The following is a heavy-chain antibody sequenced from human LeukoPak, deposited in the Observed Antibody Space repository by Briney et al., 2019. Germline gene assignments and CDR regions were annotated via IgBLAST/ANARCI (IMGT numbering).Heavy chain of an antibody. D-gene: IGHD3-22*01. CDR2: IYYSGST. CDR1: GGSISSSSYY. V-gene: IGHV4-39*07. J-gene: IGHJ6*03. Sequence: KPSETLSLTCTVSGGSISSSSYYWGWIRQPPGKGLEWIGSIYYSGSTYYNPSLKSRVTISVDTSKNQFSLKLSSVTAADTAVYYCARGLVVYHNYYMDVWGKGTTVTVSS. CDR3: ARGLVVYHNYYMDV.